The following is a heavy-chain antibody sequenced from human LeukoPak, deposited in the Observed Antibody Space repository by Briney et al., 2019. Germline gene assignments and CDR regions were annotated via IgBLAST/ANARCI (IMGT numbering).Heavy chain of an antibody. CDR3: ASNFYGSGSLDY. Sequence: SETLFLTCSVPGGSISSYFWSWIRQPPGKGLEWIGYIYYSRSPYYNPSLKSRDTISVDTSKNQFSLKLSSVTATDTAVYYCASNFYGSGSLDYWGQGNLVTVSS. D-gene: IGHD3-10*01. V-gene: IGHV4-59*08. CDR1: GGSISSYF. CDR2: IYYSRSP. J-gene: IGHJ4*02.